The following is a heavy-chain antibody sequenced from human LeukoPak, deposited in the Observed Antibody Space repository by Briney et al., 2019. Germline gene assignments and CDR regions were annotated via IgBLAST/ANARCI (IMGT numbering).Heavy chain of an antibody. CDR1: GGTFSSYA. J-gene: IGHJ5*02. CDR2: IIPIFGTA. Sequence: ASVKVSRKASGGTFSSYAISWVRQAPGQGLEWMGGIIPIFGTANYAQKFQGRVTITTDESTSTAYMELSSLRSEDTAVYYCARGYYCSGGSCYSKWFDPWGQGTLVTVSS. CDR3: ARGYYCSGGSCYSKWFDP. V-gene: IGHV1-69*05. D-gene: IGHD2-15*01.